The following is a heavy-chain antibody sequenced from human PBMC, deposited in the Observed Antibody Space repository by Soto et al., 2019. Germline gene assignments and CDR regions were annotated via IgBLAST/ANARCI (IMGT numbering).Heavy chain of an antibody. CDR2: TIPMFGTT. CDR3: TRCGIRYHSIGYYLGIDGMDV. J-gene: IGHJ6*02. Sequence: QVQLVQSGAEVKKPESSVRVSCKASGGTFNSYAITWVRQAPGQGLEWMGGTIPMFGTTNYAEKFQGRVTITADESTNTAYMELSSLRSEDTAVYYCTRCGIRYHSIGYYLGIDGMDVRGQGTTVIVSS. CDR1: GGTFNSYA. V-gene: IGHV1-69*12. D-gene: IGHD3-22*01.